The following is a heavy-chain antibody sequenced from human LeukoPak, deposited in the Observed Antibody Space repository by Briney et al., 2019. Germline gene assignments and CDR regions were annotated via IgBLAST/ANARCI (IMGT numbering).Heavy chain of an antibody. V-gene: IGHV1-69*06. CDR2: IIPIFGTA. D-gene: IGHD5-18*01. CDR1: GGTFSSYA. CDR3: ARGKQLWLPYYFDY. Sequence: SVKVSCKASGGTFSSYAISWVRQAPGQGLEWMGGIIPIFGTANYAQKFQGRVTITADISTSTAYMELSSLRSEDTAVYYCARGKQLWLPYYFDYWGQGTLVTVSS. J-gene: IGHJ4*02.